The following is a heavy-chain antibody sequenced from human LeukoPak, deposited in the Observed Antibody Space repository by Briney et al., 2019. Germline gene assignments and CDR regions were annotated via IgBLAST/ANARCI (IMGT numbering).Heavy chain of an antibody. V-gene: IGHV1-2*02. D-gene: IGHD2-15*01. CDR3: ARERGFCSGGSCYPRGYYMDV. J-gene: IGHJ6*03. CDR1: GYTFTGYY. Sequence: ASVKVSCKASGYTFTGYYMHWVRQAPGQGLEWMGWINPNSGGTNYAQKLQGRVTMTTDTSTSTAYMELRSLRSDDTAVYYCARERGFCSGGSCYPRGYYMDVWGKGTTVTVSS. CDR2: INPNSGGT.